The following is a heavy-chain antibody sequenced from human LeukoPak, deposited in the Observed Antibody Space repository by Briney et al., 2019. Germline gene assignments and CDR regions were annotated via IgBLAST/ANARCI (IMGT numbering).Heavy chain of an antibody. V-gene: IGHV4-39*07. Sequence: SETLSLTCTVSGGSISSSSYYWGWIRQPPGKGLEWIGSIYYSGSTYYNPSLKSRVTISVDTSKNQFSLKLSSVTAADTAVYHCARETTGLLWFGELNWGQGTLVTVSS. D-gene: IGHD3-10*01. CDR3: ARETTGLLWFGELN. CDR1: GGSISSSSYY. CDR2: IYYSGST. J-gene: IGHJ4*02.